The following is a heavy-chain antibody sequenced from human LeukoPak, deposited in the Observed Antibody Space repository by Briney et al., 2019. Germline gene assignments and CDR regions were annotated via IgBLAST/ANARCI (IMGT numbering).Heavy chain of an antibody. J-gene: IGHJ4*02. CDR1: GFTFSSYE. CDR2: IDTSGTNI. Sequence: GGSLRLSCAASGFTFSSYEMNWVRQAPGKGLEWVSYIDTSGTNIYHAGSVKGRFTVSRDNAKNSLYLQMNSLRAEDTGIYYCARETINCGGDCYDYWGQGALVTVSS. V-gene: IGHV3-48*03. D-gene: IGHD2-21*01. CDR3: ARETINCGGDCYDY.